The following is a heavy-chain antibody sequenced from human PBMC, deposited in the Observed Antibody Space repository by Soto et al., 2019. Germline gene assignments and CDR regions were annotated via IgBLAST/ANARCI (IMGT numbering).Heavy chain of an antibody. CDR3: ARVKSGSYDWFDP. CDR1: GFTFGNYW. Sequence: GESLRPSFAASGFTFGNYWMHLVRQAPGKVLMWVSRINTDGSRTTYADSVKGRFAISRDNAKNTVYLQMNSLRAEDTAVYYCARVKSGSYDWFDPWGQGT. J-gene: IGHJ5*02. CDR2: INTDGSRT. D-gene: IGHD3-10*01. V-gene: IGHV3-74*01.